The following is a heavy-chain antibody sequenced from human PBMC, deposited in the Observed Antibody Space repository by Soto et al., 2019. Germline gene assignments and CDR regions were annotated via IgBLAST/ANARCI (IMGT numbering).Heavy chain of an antibody. J-gene: IGHJ4*02. CDR3: ALKWIESSPASFYY. V-gene: IGHV4-59*01. CDR2: IYYSGST. Sequence: SETLSLTCTVSGGSISGYYRSWVRQPPGKGLEWIGYIYYSGSTNYNPALLSRVTISVDTSKSQFSLKLSSVIAADTAVYYCALKWIESSPASFYYRSLGTLVTVSS. CDR1: GGSISGYY. D-gene: IGHD2-2*03.